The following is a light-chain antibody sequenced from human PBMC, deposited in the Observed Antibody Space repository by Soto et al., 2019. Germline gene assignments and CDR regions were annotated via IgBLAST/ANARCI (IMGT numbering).Light chain of an antibody. J-gene: IGKJ1*01. Sequence: DIQMTQSPSTLSASVGDRVTITCRASQSISSWLAWYQQRPGKAPNLLIYKASSLGSGVPSGFSGSGSGTEFTLTINRLQPDDFATYYCQQYYSHWTFGQGTKVEI. V-gene: IGKV1-5*03. CDR3: QQYYSHWT. CDR1: QSISSW. CDR2: KAS.